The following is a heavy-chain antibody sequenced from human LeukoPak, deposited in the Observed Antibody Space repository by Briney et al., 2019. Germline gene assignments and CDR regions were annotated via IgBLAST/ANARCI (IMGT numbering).Heavy chain of an antibody. CDR1: GFTFSSYW. V-gene: IGHV3-23*01. CDR2: ISGSGGST. D-gene: IGHD2-15*01. Sequence: GGSLRLSCAASGFTFSSYWMHWVRQAPGKGLEWVSAISGSGGSTYYADSVKGRFTISRDNSRNTLYLQMNSLRAEDTAVYYCAKRGGYCSGGSCYFDYWGQGTLVTVSS. J-gene: IGHJ4*02. CDR3: AKRGGYCSGGSCYFDY.